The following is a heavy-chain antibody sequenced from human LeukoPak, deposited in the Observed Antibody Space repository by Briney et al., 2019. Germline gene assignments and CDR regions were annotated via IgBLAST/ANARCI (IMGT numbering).Heavy chain of an antibody. J-gene: IGHJ3*02. CDR2: IDFTSRYI. V-gene: IGHV3-21*04. D-gene: IGHD3-22*01. Sequence: PGGPLRLSCAASGFTFSSYSMNWVRQAPGKGLEWVSSIDFTSRYIYNADSVKGRFTTSRDNAKNSLDLQMNSLRAEDTAIYYCAKPSYYDSSAYAFDIWGQGAMVTVSS. CDR3: AKPSYYDSSAYAFDI. CDR1: GFTFSSYS.